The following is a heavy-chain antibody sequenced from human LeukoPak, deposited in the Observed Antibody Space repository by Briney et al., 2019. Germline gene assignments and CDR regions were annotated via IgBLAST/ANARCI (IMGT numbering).Heavy chain of an antibody. CDR1: NGSISRYY. D-gene: IGHD3-10*01. J-gene: IGHJ4*02. V-gene: IGHV4-59*01. CDR3: ARVPGSRGEFDY. Sequence: PSETLSLTCTVSNGSISRYYWSWIRQPPGKGLEWIGYIYYSGSTNYNPSLKSRVTISVDTSKNQFSLKLSSVTAADTAVYYCARVPGSRGEFDYWGQGTLVTVSS. CDR2: IYYSGST.